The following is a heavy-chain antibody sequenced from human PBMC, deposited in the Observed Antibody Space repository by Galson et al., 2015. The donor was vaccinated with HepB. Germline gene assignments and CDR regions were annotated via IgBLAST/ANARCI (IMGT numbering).Heavy chain of an antibody. Sequence: SLRLSCAASGFTFSDYYMSWIRQTPGKGLEWVSYISVRSDFTNYADSVKGRFTVSRDNAKNSLFLHMNSLRAEDTAVYYCARDRRETLSWGFDNWGQGTLATVSS. CDR1: GFTFSDYY. J-gene: IGHJ4*02. CDR3: ARDRRETLSWGFDN. D-gene: IGHD7-27*01. V-gene: IGHV3-11*05. CDR2: ISVRSDFT.